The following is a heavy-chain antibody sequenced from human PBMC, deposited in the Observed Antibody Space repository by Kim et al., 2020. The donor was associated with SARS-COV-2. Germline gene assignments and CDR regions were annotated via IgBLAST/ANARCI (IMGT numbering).Heavy chain of an antibody. J-gene: IGHJ4*02. D-gene: IGHD3-16*01. CDR1: GGSISSSSYY. CDR2: IYYSGST. Sequence: SETLSLTCTVSGGSISSSSYYWGWIRQPPGKGLEWIGSIYYSGSTYYNPSLKSRVTISVDTSKNQFSLKLSSVTAADTAVYYCARHGGWLIYFDYWGQGT. CDR3: ARHGGWLIYFDY. V-gene: IGHV4-39*01.